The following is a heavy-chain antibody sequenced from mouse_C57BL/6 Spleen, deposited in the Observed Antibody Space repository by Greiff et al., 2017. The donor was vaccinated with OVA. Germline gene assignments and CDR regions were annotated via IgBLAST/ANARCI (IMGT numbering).Heavy chain of an antibody. CDR3: ARNRYDGSWFAY. Sequence: VQLKESGPELVKPGASVKIPCKASGYTFTDYNMDWVKQSHGKSLEWIGDINPNNGGTIYNQKFKGKATLTVDKSSSTAYMELRSLTSEDTAVYYCARNRYDGSWFAYWGQGTLVTVSA. V-gene: IGHV1-18*01. CDR2: INPNNGGT. J-gene: IGHJ3*01. CDR1: GYTFTDYN. D-gene: IGHD2-12*01.